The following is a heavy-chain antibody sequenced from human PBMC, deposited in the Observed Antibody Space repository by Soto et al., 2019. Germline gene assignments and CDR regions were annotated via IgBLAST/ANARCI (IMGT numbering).Heavy chain of an antibody. J-gene: IGHJ3*02. CDR3: VKALKSTASGSRAFDI. V-gene: IGHV3-64D*08. D-gene: IGHD6-13*01. Sequence: PGGSLRLSCSASGFTFSSYAMHWVRRAPGKGLEYVSAISSNGGSTYDADSVKGRFTISRDNSKNTLYLQMSSLRPEDTAVYYCVKALKSTASGSRAFDIWGQGTMVTVSS. CDR2: ISSNGGST. CDR1: GFTFSSYA.